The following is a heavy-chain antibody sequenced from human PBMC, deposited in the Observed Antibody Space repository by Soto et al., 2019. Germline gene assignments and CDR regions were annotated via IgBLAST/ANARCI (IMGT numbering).Heavy chain of an antibody. D-gene: IGHD2-8*01. CDR2: IWYDGSNK. V-gene: IGHV3-33*01. Sequence: GGSLRLACAASGFTFSSYGMHWVRQAPGKGLEWVAVIWYDGSNKYYADSVKGRFTISRDNSKNTLYLQMNSLRAEDTAVYYCARVRYCTNGVCYTADVWGQRSLDTGSS. CDR3: ARVRYCTNGVCYTADV. CDR1: GFTFSSYG. J-gene: IGHJ4*02.